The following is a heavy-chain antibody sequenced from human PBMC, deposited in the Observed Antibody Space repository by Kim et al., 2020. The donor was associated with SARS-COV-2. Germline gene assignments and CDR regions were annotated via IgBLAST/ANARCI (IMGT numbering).Heavy chain of an antibody. Sequence: GGSLRLSCAASGFTFDDYAMHWVRQAPGKGLEWVSGISWNSGSIGYADSVKGRFTISRNNGKNSLYLQMNSLRDEDTALYYCSKGHTEDSTGSLDAFDIWCQGTMVTVSS. D-gene: IGHD3-22*01. CDR2: ISWNSGSI. V-gene: IGHV3-9*01. CDR1: GFTFDDYA. CDR3: SKGHTEDSTGSLDAFDI. J-gene: IGHJ3*02.